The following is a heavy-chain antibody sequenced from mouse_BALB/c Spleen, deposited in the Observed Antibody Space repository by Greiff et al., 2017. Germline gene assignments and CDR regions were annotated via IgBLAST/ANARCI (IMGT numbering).Heavy chain of an antibody. Sequence: EVKLVESGGGLVKPGGSLKLSCAASGFTFSSYTMSWVRQTPEKRLEWVATISSGGSYTYYPDSVKGRFTISRDNAKNTLYLQMSSLKSEDTAMYYCTRDNYGYAYWGQGTTLTVSS. CDR2: ISSGGSYT. J-gene: IGHJ2*01. CDR3: TRDNYGYAY. V-gene: IGHV5-6-4*01. D-gene: IGHD1-2*01. CDR1: GFTFSSYT.